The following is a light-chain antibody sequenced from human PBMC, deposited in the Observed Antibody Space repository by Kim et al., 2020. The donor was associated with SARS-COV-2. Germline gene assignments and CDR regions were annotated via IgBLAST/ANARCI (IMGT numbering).Light chain of an antibody. V-gene: IGKV3-20*01. CDR2: GAS. J-gene: IGKJ2*01. CDR3: HQYCSSPRT. Sequence: WSPGERATLSCRASQSVCNNFLAWYQQRPGQAPRPLIYGASSRATGIPDRFTGSGSGTDFTLTISRLEPEDFAVYYCHQYCSSPRTFGQGTKLEI. CDR1: QSVCNNF.